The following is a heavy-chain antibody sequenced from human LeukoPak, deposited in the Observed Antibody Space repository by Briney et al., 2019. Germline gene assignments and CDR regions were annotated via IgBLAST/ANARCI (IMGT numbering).Heavy chain of an antibody. D-gene: IGHD6-19*01. Sequence: GGSLRLPCAASGFTFSSYGMHWVRQAPGKGLEWVAFIRYDGSNKYYADSVKGRFTISRDNSKNTLYLQMNSLRAEDTAVYYCAKAQFDYSSGWYGENFDYWGQGTLVTVSS. J-gene: IGHJ4*02. CDR3: AKAQFDYSSGWYGENFDY. V-gene: IGHV3-30*02. CDR1: GFTFSSYG. CDR2: IRYDGSNK.